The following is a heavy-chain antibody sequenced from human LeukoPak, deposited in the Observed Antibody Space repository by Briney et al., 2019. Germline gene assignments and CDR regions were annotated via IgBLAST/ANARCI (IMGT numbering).Heavy chain of an antibody. D-gene: IGHD3-10*01. CDR3: ARDVLLWFGELSGAASYYFDY. J-gene: IGHJ4*02. CDR2: IDARSGIT. Sequence: GGSLRLSCAASGFTFTIFGLNWVRQAPGKGPEWVSYIDARSGITYYADSVKGRFTISRDNSKNTLYLQMNSLRAEDTAVYYCARDVLLWFGELSGAASYYFDYWGQGTLVTVSS. V-gene: IGHV3-48*01. CDR1: GFTFTIFG.